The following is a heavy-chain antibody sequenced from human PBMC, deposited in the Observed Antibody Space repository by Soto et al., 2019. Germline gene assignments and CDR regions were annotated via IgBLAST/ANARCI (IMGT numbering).Heavy chain of an antibody. J-gene: IGHJ6*02. Sequence: GASVKVSCKASRYTFSTYGIHWVRQAPGQRLEWMGWISAYNGNTNYAQKLQGRVTMTTDTSTSTAYMELRSLRSDDTAVYYCARSGRSLDYYYGMDVWGQGTTVTVSS. CDR3: ARSGRSLDYYYGMDV. D-gene: IGHD6-6*01. CDR2: ISAYNGNT. V-gene: IGHV1-18*01. CDR1: RYTFSTYG.